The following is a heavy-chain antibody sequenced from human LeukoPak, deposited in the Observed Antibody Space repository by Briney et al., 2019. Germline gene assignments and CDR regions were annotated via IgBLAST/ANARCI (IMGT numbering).Heavy chain of an antibody. J-gene: IGHJ4*02. D-gene: IGHD6-6*01. V-gene: IGHV4-39*07. CDR2: IYYSGST. CDR1: GGSISSSSYY. CDR3: ARVTPSGVVGLDY. Sequence: SETLSLTCTVSGGSISSSSYYWGWIRQPPGKGLEWIGSIYYSGSTYYNPSLKSRVTISVDTSKNQFSLKLSSVTAADTAVYYCARVTPSGVVGLDYWGQGTLVTVSS.